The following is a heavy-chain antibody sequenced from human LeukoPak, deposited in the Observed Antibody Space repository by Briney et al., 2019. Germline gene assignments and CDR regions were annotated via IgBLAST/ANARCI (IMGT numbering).Heavy chain of an antibody. D-gene: IGHD1-14*01. V-gene: IGHV3-15*01. J-gene: IGHJ6*03. CDR3: ARDRYERYSSHVYMDV. CDR2: IKSKTDGGTT. Sequence: GGSLRLSCAASGFTFSRYWMSWVRQAPGKGLEWVGRIKSKTDGGTTDNAAPVKGRFTISRDNSKNTLYLQMGSLRAEDMAVYYCARDRYERYSSHVYMDVWGKGTTVTVSS. CDR1: GFTFSRYW.